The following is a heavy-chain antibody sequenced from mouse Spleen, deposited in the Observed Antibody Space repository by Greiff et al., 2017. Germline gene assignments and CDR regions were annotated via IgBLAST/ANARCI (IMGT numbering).Heavy chain of an antibody. V-gene: IGHV2-2*01. CDR2: IWSGGST. D-gene: IGHD2-4*01. CDR3: ARIYYDYDGGFAY. J-gene: IGHJ3*01. CDR1: GFSLTSYG. Sequence: VQLVESGPGLVQPSQSLSITCTVSGFSLTSYGVHWVRQSPGKGLEWLGVIWSGGSTDYNAAFISRLSISKDNSKSQVFFKMNSLQADDTAIYYCARIYYDYDGGFAYWGQGTLVTVSA.